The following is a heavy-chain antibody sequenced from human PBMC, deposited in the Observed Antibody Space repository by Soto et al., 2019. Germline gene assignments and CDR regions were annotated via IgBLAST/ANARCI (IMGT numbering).Heavy chain of an antibody. V-gene: IGHV3-23*04. Sequence: EVQLVESEGGLVQPGGSLRLSCEASGFIFTTSDMSWVRQAPGKGLEWISSITITGDTTHYADSVKGRFTISRDNSRNPVDLQMNSRRVKPTAVVYGAKGGGGDHGYWGQGTLVAVSS. J-gene: IGHJ4*02. CDR2: ITITGDTT. CDR3: AKGGGGDHGY. CDR1: GFIFTTSD. D-gene: IGHD2-21*02.